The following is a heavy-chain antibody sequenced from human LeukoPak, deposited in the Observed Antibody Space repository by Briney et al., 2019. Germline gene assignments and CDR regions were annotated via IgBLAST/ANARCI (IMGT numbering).Heavy chain of an antibody. CDR2: ISSSSSYI. CDR1: GFTFSSYS. J-gene: IGHJ4*02. D-gene: IGHD6-19*01. V-gene: IGHV3-21*01. Sequence: GGSLRLSCAASGFTFSSYSMNWVRQAPGKGLEWVSSISSSSSYIYYADSVKGRFTISRDNAKNSLYLQMNSLRAEDTAVYYCARDSGLVSPYYFDYWGQGTLATVSS. CDR3: ARDSGLVSPYYFDY.